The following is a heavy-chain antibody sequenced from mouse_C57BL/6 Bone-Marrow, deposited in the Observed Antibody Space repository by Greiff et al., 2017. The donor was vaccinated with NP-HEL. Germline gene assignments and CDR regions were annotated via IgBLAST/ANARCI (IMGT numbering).Heavy chain of an antibody. D-gene: IGHD1-1*01. V-gene: IGHV14-1*01. CDR2: IDPEDGDT. CDR1: GFNIKDYY. Sequence: VQLKESGAELVRPGASVKLSCTASGFNIKDYYMHWVKQRPEQGLEWIGRIDPEDGDTEYAPKFQGKATMTVDTSSSTAYMQLSSLTSEDSAVYYCAKITTVGDYWGQGTTLTVSS. CDR3: AKITTVGDY. J-gene: IGHJ2*01.